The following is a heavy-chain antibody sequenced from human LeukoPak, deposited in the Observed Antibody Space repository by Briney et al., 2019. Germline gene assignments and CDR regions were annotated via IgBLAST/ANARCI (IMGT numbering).Heavy chain of an antibody. CDR3: GRDRVDY. V-gene: IGHV3-48*03. Sequence: GGSLRLSCAASGFTFSSYAMNWVRQAPGKGLEWVSYISSSGSTIYYAESVKGRFTVSRDNAKNSVYLQMNSLRAEDTAVYYCGRDRVDYWGQGTLVTVS. J-gene: IGHJ4*02. CDR2: ISSSGSTI. CDR1: GFTFSSYA.